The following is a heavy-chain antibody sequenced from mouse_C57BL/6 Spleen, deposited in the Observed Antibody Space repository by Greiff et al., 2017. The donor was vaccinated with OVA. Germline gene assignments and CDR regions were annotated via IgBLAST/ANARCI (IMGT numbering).Heavy chain of an antibody. CDR3: ARRGYYGVNSYAMDY. V-gene: IGHV1-61*01. D-gene: IGHD1-1*01. Sequence: QVQLQQPGAELVRPGSSVKLSCKASGYTFTSYWMDWVKQRPGQGLEWIGNIYPTDSETHYNQKFKDKATLTVDKSSSTAYMQLSSLTSEDSAVYYCARRGYYGVNSYAMDYWGQGTSVTVSS. CDR2: IYPTDSET. CDR1: GYTFTSYW. J-gene: IGHJ4*01.